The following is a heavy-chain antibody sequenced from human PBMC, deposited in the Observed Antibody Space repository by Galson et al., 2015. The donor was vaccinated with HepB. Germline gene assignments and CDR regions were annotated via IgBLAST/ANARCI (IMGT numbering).Heavy chain of an antibody. J-gene: IGHJ6*03. V-gene: IGHV7-4-1*02. CDR2: MNTNTGKP. CDR1: GYTFTDYV. D-gene: IGHD3-3*01. Sequence: SVKVSCKASGYTFTDYVVNWVRQAPGQGLEWMGWMNTNTGKPTYAPGFAGRFVFSLDTSVTTAYLQISSLETDDTVVYYCARSPLRFSDWLPYYDYYYMDVWGEGTTVTVSS. CDR3: ARSPLRFSDWLPYYDYYYMDV.